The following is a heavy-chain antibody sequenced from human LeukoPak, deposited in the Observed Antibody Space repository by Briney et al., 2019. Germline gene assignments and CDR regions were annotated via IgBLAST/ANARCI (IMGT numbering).Heavy chain of an antibody. J-gene: IGHJ4*02. V-gene: IGHV3-21*01. Sequence: GGSLRLSCAASGFTFSSYSMNWVRQAPGKGLEWVSSISSSSSYIYYADSVKGRFTISRDNAKNSLYLQMNSLRAEDTAVYCCAGEENYYGSGSYRYWGQGTLVTVSS. D-gene: IGHD3-10*01. CDR3: AGEENYYGSGSYRY. CDR2: ISSSSSYI. CDR1: GFTFSSYS.